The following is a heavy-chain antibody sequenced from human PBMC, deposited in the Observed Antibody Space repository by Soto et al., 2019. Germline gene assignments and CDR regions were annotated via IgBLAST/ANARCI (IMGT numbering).Heavy chain of an antibody. D-gene: IGHD5-12*01. V-gene: IGHV4-31*03. CDR1: GGSISSGGYY. CDR3: ARSGYDNQFDY. CDR2: IYYSGST. J-gene: IGHJ4*02. Sequence: PSETLSLTCTVSGGSISSGGYYWSWIRQHPGKGLEWIGYIYYSGSTYYNPSLKSRVTISVDTSKNQFSLKLSSVTAADTAVYYCARSGYDNQFDYWGQGTLVTVSS.